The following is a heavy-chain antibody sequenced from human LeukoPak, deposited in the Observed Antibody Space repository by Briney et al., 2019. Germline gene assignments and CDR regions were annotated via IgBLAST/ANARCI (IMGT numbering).Heavy chain of an antibody. Sequence: PGGSLRLSCAASRFTFSSYAMSWVRQAPGKGLEWVSAIRGSGDRTHYADSVKGRFTISRDNSKNTLYLQMNSLRAEDTAVYYCAKDSKIVGATFRSYHYMDVWGKGTAVTVSS. J-gene: IGHJ6*03. D-gene: IGHD1-26*01. CDR2: IRGSGDRT. CDR3: AKDSKIVGATFRSYHYMDV. V-gene: IGHV3-23*01. CDR1: RFTFSSYA.